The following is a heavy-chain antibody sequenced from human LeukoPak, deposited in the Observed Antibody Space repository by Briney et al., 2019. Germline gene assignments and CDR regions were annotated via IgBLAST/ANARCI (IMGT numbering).Heavy chain of an antibody. CDR1: GGSFSVYY. D-gene: IGHD2-2*01. V-gene: IGHV4-34*01. J-gene: IGHJ4*02. Sequence: SETLSLTCAVYGGSFSVYYWSWIRQPPGKGLEWIGEINHSGSTNYNPSLKSRVTISVDTSKNQFTLKLSSVTAADTAVDYCARENCSSTSCYAYFDYWGQGTLVTVSS. CDR2: INHSGST. CDR3: ARENCSSTSCYAYFDY.